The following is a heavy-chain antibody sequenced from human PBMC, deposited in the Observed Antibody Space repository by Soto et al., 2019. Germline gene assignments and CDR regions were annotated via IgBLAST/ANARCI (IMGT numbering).Heavy chain of an antibody. CDR2: IYHNGAT. Sequence: NPSETLSLTCSISGGFIGTYHWVWIRQPPGKGLEWIGYIYHNGATLTNPSLESRVAMSVDTSKNQISLRLTSVTAADTAVYYCARDDLDTAAMVLQTWGQGALVTVSS. CDR3: ARDDLDTAAMVLQT. CDR1: GGFIGTYH. D-gene: IGHD2-2*01. V-gene: IGHV4-59*01. J-gene: IGHJ4*01.